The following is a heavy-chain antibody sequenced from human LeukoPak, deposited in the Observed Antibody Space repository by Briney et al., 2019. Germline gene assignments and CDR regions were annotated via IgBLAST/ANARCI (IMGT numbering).Heavy chain of an antibody. D-gene: IGHD6-13*01. CDR2: ICSTSRCI. CDR3: AKTRPLDSSSWSHGDY. V-gene: IGHV3-21*01. Sequence: GGSLRLSCAASGFTFSSYSMNWVRQAPGKGLEWVSSICSTSRCIFYADSVKGRFTISRDNAKSSLYLQMNDLRAEDTAVYYCAKTRPLDSSSWSHGDYWGQGTLVTVSS. CDR1: GFTFSSYS. J-gene: IGHJ4*02.